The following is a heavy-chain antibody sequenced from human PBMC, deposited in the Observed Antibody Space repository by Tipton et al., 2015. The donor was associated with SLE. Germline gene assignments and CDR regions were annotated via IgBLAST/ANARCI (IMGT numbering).Heavy chain of an antibody. D-gene: IGHD5-12*01. V-gene: IGHV1-2*02. J-gene: IGHJ4*02. CDR3: ARAIGYRGYAGGVYFAY. CDR2: INPNSGGT. CDR1: GYTFTGYY. Sequence: QLVQSGAEVKKPGASVKVSCKASGYTFTGYYMHWVRQAPGQGLEWMGWINPNSGGTNYAQKFQGRVTMTRDTSISTAYMELSRLRSDDTAVYYCARAIGYRGYAGGVYFAYWGQGTLVTVAS.